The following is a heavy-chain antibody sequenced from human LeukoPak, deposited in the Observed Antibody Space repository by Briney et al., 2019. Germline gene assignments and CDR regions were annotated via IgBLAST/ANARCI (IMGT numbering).Heavy chain of an antibody. Sequence: GGSLRLSCTTSGFPFDFYAMHWVRQAPGKGLEWVAVMSYDGRYRYYADSAKGRFTISRDNSKRTLYLEMSSLRPEDTALYYCARSELYYGSESYYHLDYWGHGTLVTVSS. CDR1: GFPFDFYA. D-gene: IGHD3-10*01. J-gene: IGHJ4*01. CDR3: ARSELYYGSESYYHLDY. CDR2: MSYDGRYR. V-gene: IGHV3-30*03.